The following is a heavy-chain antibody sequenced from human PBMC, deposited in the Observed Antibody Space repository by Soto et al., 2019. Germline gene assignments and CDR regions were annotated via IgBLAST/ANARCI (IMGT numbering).Heavy chain of an antibody. D-gene: IGHD5-12*01. CDR3: ARAEYSGYDFVGDYFDY. CDR1: GFTVSSNY. V-gene: IGHV3-53*01. Sequence: PGGSLRLSCAASGFTVSSNYMSWVLQAPGKGLEWVSVIYSGGSTYYADSVKGRFTISRDNSKNTLYLQMNSLRAEDTAVYYCARAEYSGYDFVGDYFDYWGQGTLVTV. CDR2: IYSGGST. J-gene: IGHJ4*02.